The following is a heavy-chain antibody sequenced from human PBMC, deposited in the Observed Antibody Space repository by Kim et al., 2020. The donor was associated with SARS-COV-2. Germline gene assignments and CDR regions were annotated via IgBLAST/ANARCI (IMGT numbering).Heavy chain of an antibody. D-gene: IGHD6-13*01. CDR3: ARDRGSSWYGGWFDP. CDR1: GYTFTSNG. CDR2: ISGYNGNT. J-gene: IGHJ5*02. V-gene: IGHV1-18*04. Sequence: ASVKVSCKASGYTFTSNGISWVRQAPGQGLEWMGWISGYNGNTKYAQKFQGRVTMTTDTSTYTAYMELRSLTSDDTAVYFCARDRGSSWYGGWFDPWGQGTLVPVSS.